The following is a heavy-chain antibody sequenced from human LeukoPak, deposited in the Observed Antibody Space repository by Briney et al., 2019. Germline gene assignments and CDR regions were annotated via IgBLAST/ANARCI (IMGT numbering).Heavy chain of an antibody. CDR1: GSSISSGSYY. J-gene: IGHJ4*02. CDR2: IYTSGST. D-gene: IGHD2-15*01. CDR3: ARDGGYCSGGSCYPDY. V-gene: IGHV4-61*02. Sequence: SETLSLTCTVSGSSISSGSYYWSWIRQPAGTGLEWIGRIYTSGSTNYNPSLKSRVTISVDTSKNQFSLKLSSVTAADTAVYYCARDGGYCSGGSCYPDYWGQGTLVTVSS.